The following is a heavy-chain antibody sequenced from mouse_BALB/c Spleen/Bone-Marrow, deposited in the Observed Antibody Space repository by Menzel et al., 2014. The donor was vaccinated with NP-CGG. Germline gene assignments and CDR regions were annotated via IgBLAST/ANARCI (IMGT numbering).Heavy chain of an antibody. Sequence: VQLQQSGAELVKPGTSVKLSCKASGYTFTSYYIYWVKPRPGQGLKWIGEINPSNGGTNFNEKFKSKATLTVDKSSSTAYMQLSSLTSEDSAVYYCTRLSLLRGYFDYWGQGTTLTVSS. V-gene: IGHV1S81*02. CDR2: INPSNGGT. CDR1: GYTFTSYY. D-gene: IGHD1-2*01. CDR3: TRLSLLRGYFDY. J-gene: IGHJ2*01.